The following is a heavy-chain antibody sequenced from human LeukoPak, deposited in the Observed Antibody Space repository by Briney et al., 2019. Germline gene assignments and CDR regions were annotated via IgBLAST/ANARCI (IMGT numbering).Heavy chain of an antibody. J-gene: IGHJ4*02. CDR3: ARYYSSGWYFDC. V-gene: IGHV4-4*02. CDR2: IYYSGST. D-gene: IGHD6-19*01. CDR1: GGSISSSNW. Sequence: SETLSLTCAVSGGSISSSNWWSWVRQPPGKGLEWIGYIYYSGSTPYNPSLKGRVTISVDTSKNQFSLKLSSVTAADTAVYYCARYYSSGWYFDCWGQGTLVTVSS.